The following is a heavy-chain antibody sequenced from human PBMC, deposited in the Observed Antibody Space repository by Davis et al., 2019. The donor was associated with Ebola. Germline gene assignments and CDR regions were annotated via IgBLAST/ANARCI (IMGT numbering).Heavy chain of an antibody. Sequence: ASVKVSCKASGYTFTSYGISWVRQAPGQGLEWMGRIIPILGIANYAQKFQGRVTMTRNTSISTAYMELSSLRSEDTAVYYCARGYAGFYYYGMDVWGQGTTVTVSS. V-gene: IGHV1-8*02. CDR3: ARGYAGFYYYGMDV. CDR1: GYTFTSYG. CDR2: IIPILGIA. J-gene: IGHJ6*02. D-gene: IGHD4-17*01.